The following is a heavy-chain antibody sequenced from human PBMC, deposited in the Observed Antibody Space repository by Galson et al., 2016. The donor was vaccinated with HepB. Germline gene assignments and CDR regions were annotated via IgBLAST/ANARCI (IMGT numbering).Heavy chain of an antibody. V-gene: IGHV3-74*01. J-gene: IGHJ4*02. Sequence: SLRLSCAASGFSFSSFWMHWVRQVPGKELVWVARTNESGSITDYADSVKGRFTISRDNSKNTLYLQMSSLRAEDTAVYFCARDVGGWGSYWGQGTLVTVSS. CDR1: GFSFSSFW. CDR3: ARDVGGWGSY. D-gene: IGHD3-10*01. CDR2: TNESGSIT.